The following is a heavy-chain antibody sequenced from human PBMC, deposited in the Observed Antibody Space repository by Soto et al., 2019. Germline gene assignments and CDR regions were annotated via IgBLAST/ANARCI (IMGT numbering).Heavy chain of an antibody. V-gene: IGHV3-11*01. CDR2: ISSGAFTI. D-gene: IGHD3-16*01. CDR1: GFSFSYSY. Sequence: GRSLRLSCVVSGFSFSYSYITWVRQIPGKGLEWIASISSGAFTISYAAAVKGRFTISRDDGHNSLFLQMDSLRAEDTALYYCARDTSRLEHWGQPTLVTVSS. CDR3: ARDTSRLEH. J-gene: IGHJ4*02.